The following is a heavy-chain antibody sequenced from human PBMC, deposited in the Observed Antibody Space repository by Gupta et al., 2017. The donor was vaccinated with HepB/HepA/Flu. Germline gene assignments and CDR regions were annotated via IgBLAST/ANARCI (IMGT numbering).Heavy chain of an antibody. CDR3: ARGAVAGPAFYYYYYGMDV. CDR2: INPNSGGT. CDR1: GYTFTGYY. J-gene: IGHJ6*02. V-gene: IGHV1-2*04. D-gene: IGHD6-19*01. Sequence: QVQLVQSGAEVKKPGASVKVSCTASGYTFTGYYMHWVRQAPGQGLEWMGWINPNSGGTNYAQKCQGWVTMTRDTSISTAYMELSRLRSDDTAVYYCARGAVAGPAFYYYYYGMDVWGQGTTVTVSS.